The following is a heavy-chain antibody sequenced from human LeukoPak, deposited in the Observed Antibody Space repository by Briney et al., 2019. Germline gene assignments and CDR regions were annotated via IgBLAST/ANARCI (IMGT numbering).Heavy chain of an antibody. V-gene: IGHV4-30-2*01. CDR2: IYHSGST. D-gene: IGHD2-15*01. Sequence: LRLSCAASGFTFSSYAMSWVRQAPGKGLEWIGYIYHSGSTYYNPSLKSRVTISVDRSKNQFSLKLSSVTAADTAVYYCARTEGYCSGGSCYSGWFDPWGQGTLVTVSS. CDR1: GFTFSSYA. J-gene: IGHJ5*02. CDR3: ARTEGYCSGGSCYSGWFDP.